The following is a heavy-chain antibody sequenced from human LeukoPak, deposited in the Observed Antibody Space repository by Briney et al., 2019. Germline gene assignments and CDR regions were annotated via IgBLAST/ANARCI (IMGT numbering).Heavy chain of an antibody. V-gene: IGHV4-61*01. Sequence: SETLSLTCTVSGGSVSSDRYYWSWIRQPPGKGLEWIGYIYHSGSTNYNPSLRSRVTISEDTSKNQTSLKLSAVTAADTAVYYCARGRGWLIDYWGQGTLVTVSS. J-gene: IGHJ4*02. CDR1: GGSVSSDRYY. CDR2: IYHSGST. D-gene: IGHD6-19*01. CDR3: ARGRGWLIDY.